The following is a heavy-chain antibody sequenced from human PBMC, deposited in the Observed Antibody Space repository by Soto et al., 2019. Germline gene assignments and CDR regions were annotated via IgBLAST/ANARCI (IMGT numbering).Heavy chain of an antibody. CDR2: ITGTSAFT. Sequence: GGSLRLSCSASGFVFSDFQFNWVRQAPGGGLEWLSSITGTSAFTEYAESIEGRFTISRDNPNKLLFLHMDNLRPEDTAVYYCARDNLAFQGAFDLWGQGTLVTVSS. D-gene: IGHD3-16*01. CDR3: ARDNLAFQGAFDL. V-gene: IGHV3-21*01. CDR1: GFVFSDFQ. J-gene: IGHJ4*02.